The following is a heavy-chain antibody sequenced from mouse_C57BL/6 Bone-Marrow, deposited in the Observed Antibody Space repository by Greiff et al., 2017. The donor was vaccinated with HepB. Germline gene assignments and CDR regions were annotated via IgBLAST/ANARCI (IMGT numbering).Heavy chain of an antibody. CDR3: EREYDGSSYWYFDV. Sequence: EVQLQESGPVLVKPGASVKMSCKASGYTFTDYYMNWVKQSHGKSLEWIGVINPYNGGTSYNQKFKGKATLTVDKSSSTAYMELNSLTSEDSAVYYCEREYDGSSYWYFDVWGTGTTVTVSS. D-gene: IGHD1-1*01. J-gene: IGHJ1*03. CDR1: GYTFTDYY. V-gene: IGHV1-19*01. CDR2: INPYNGGT.